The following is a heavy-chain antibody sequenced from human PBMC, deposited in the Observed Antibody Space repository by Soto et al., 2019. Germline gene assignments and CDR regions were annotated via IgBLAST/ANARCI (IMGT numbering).Heavy chain of an antibody. CDR1: GYSVTSSDYY. Sequence: SETLSLTCSVSGYSVTSSDYYWAWIRQPPGKGLEWIGSMFYSGLTYYNPSLKSRVTLSADTSKNQFSVRLNSVTAADTAVYYCAPLSVSLSGPYGIHVWGQGTTVTVSS. J-gene: IGHJ6*02. V-gene: IGHV4-39*01. CDR3: APLSVSLSGPYGIHV. CDR2: MFYSGLT. D-gene: IGHD2-15*01.